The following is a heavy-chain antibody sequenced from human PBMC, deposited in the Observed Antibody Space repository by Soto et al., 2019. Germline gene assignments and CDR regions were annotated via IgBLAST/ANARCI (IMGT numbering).Heavy chain of an antibody. V-gene: IGHV1-8*01. D-gene: IGHD6-25*01. J-gene: IGHJ4*02. CDR1: GFTFITYD. Sequence: QVQLLQSGAEVKKPGASVKVSCKASGFTFITYDFSWVRQAAGQGLEWMGWMNPNNGNEGFAQKFGGRINMTRNTSISTAYLELSSLRSDDSAVYFCARRKERSGPYYLDLWGQGTQVTVSS. CDR2: MNPNNGNE. CDR3: ARRKERSGPYYLDL.